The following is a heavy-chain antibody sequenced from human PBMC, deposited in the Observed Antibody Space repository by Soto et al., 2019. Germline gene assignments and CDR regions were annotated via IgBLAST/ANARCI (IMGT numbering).Heavy chain of an antibody. Sequence: SVKVSCKASGGTFSSYAISCVRQAPGQGLEWMGGIIPIFGTANYAQKFQGRVTITADESTSTAYMELSSLRSEDTAVYYCARDPDSSATNYYYYGMDVWGQGTTVTVS. J-gene: IGHJ6*02. D-gene: IGHD6-13*01. CDR2: IIPIFGTA. CDR3: ARDPDSSATNYYYYGMDV. CDR1: GGTFSSYA. V-gene: IGHV1-69*13.